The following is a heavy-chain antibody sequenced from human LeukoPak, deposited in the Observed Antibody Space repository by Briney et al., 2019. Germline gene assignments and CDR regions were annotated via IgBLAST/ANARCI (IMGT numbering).Heavy chain of an antibody. CDR1: GFTFSDYC. D-gene: IGHD2-8*02. CDR2: IRQDGSEK. J-gene: IGHJ4*01. Sequence: PGGSLRLSCAASGFTFSDYCMNWVRLAPGKGLEWVASIRQDGSEKSYVDSVKGRFTPARDNTGNSLCQQMNSLRAEDTAVYYCERDATAPGLYFDLWGQGTLVTVSS. CDR3: ERDATAPGLYFDL. V-gene: IGHV3-7*01.